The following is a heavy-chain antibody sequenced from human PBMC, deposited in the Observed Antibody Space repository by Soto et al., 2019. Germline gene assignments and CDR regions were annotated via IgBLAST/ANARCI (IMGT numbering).Heavy chain of an antibody. J-gene: IGHJ6*02. D-gene: IGHD2-15*01. CDR2: ISYDGSNK. CDR1: GFTFSSYA. CDR3: ARDTGSYGMDV. V-gene: IGHV3-30-3*01. Sequence: GGSLRLSCAASGFTFSSYAMHWVRQAPGKGLEWVAVISYDGSNKYYADSVKGRFTISRDNSKNTLYLQMNSLRAEDTAVYYCARDTGSYGMDVWGQGTTVTVSS.